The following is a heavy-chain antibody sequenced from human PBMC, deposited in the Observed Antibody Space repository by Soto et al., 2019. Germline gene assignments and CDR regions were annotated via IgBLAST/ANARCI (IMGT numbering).Heavy chain of an antibody. V-gene: IGHV1-2*02. D-gene: IGHD1-7*01. Sequence: QVQLVQSGAEVKESGASVKVSCKASGYTFTGYYIHWVRQAPGQGLEWVGEISPKSGGTRYAQKFQGGITMTKDTSISTLYMELSNLSPDDTAVYYCGRGRSGELVVFYWGQGTLVTVHS. CDR3: GRGRSGELVVFY. CDR2: ISPKSGGT. J-gene: IGHJ4*02. CDR1: GYTFTGYY.